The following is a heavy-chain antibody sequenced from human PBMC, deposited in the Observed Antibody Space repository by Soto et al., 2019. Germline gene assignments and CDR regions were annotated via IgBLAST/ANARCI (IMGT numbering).Heavy chain of an antibody. CDR2: FWYDGSNK. D-gene: IGHD2-15*01. CDR1: GFTFRTYG. J-gene: IGHJ3*02. CDR3: ARDGSFRAKERSLNS. Sequence: PGGSLRLSCAASGFTFRTYGMHWVRQAPGKGLEWVAIFWYDGSNKYYAESVKGRFTISRDNSKNTLYLQMNSQRAEDTAVYYCARDGSFRAKERSLNSWDKVTMVTV. V-gene: IGHV3-33*01.